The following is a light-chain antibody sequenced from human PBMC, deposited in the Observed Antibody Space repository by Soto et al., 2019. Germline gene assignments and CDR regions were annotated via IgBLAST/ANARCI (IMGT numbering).Light chain of an antibody. J-gene: IGKJ4*01. Sequence: EIVLTQSPGTLSLSPGERANLSCRASQSFHTNYLAWYQHRPGQAPRLLIYGASIRASGIPERFTGRGSGTDFTLTISRLEPEDSAVYYCQHYDSSPGFTFGGGTKMEIK. V-gene: IGKV3-20*01. CDR2: GAS. CDR3: QHYDSSPGFT. CDR1: QSFHTNY.